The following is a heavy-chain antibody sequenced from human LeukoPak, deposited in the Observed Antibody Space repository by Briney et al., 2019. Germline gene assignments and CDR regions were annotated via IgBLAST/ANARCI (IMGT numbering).Heavy chain of an antibody. CDR2: ISSYNGNT. J-gene: IGHJ4*02. V-gene: IGHV1-18*01. CDR1: GYTFTSYG. CDR3: ASPPHCTNGVCRDY. D-gene: IGHD2-8*01. Sequence: ASAKVSCKASGYTFTSYGISWVRQAPGQGLEWMGWISSYNGNTNYAQKLQGRVTMTTDTSTSTAYMELRSLRSDDTAVYYCASPPHCTNGVCRDYWGQGTLVTVSS.